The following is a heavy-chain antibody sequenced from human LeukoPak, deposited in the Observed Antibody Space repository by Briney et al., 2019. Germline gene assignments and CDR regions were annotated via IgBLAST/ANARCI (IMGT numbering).Heavy chain of an antibody. J-gene: IGHJ6*02. CDR3: ARGDYSSSRDYYFYGMDV. Sequence: EASVKVSCKASGGTFNNYAISWVRQAPGQGLEWMGRIIPILDIANYAQKFQGRVTITADKSTSTAYMELSSLRSEDTAVYYCARGDYSSSRDYYFYGMDVWGQGTTVTVSS. V-gene: IGHV1-69*04. D-gene: IGHD6-6*01. CDR2: IIPILDIA. CDR1: GGTFNNYA.